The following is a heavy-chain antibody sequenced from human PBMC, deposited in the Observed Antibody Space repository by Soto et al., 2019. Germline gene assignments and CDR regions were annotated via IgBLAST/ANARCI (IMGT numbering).Heavy chain of an antibody. V-gene: IGHV3-30*18. J-gene: IGHJ4*02. Sequence: QVQLVESGGGVVQPGRSLRLSCAASGFTFSSYGMHWVRQAPGKGLEWVAVISYDGSNKYYADSVKGRFTISRDNSKNTLYLQMNSLRADDTAVYYCAKGHFNYDILTGYYPHLDYWGQGTLVTVSS. CDR3: AKGHFNYDILTGYYPHLDY. CDR2: ISYDGSNK. CDR1: GFTFSSYG. D-gene: IGHD3-9*01.